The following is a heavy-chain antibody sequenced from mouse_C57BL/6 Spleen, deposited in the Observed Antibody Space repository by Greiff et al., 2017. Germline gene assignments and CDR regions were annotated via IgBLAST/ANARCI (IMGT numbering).Heavy chain of an antibody. Sequence: QVQLQQSGAELVMPGASVKLSCKASGYTFTSYWMHWVKQRPGQGLEWIGEIDPSDSYTNYNQKFKGKSTLTVDKSSSTAYMQLSSLTSEDSAVYYCARAGYYGSSAYFDYWRQGTTRTVSS. D-gene: IGHD1-1*01. CDR1: GYTFTSYW. CDR2: IDPSDSYT. CDR3: ARAGYYGSSAYFDY. J-gene: IGHJ2*01. V-gene: IGHV1-69*01.